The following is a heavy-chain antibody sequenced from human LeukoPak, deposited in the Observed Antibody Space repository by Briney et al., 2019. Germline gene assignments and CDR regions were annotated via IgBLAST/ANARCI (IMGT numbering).Heavy chain of an antibody. CDR2: INPNSGGT. D-gene: IGHD3-22*01. Sequence: ASVKVSCKASGYTFTGYYMHWVRQAPGQGLEWMGWINPNSGGTNYAQKFQGRVTMTRDTSINTAYMELSRLRSDDTVVYFCARAGVWDYSDTSGYHNGAFDIWGQGTMVTVSS. J-gene: IGHJ3*02. CDR3: ARAGVWDYSDTSGYHNGAFDI. CDR1: GYTFTGYY. V-gene: IGHV1-2*02.